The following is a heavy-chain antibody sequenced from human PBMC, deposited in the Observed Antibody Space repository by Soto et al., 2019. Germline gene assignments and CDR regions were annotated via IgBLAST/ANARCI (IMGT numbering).Heavy chain of an antibody. J-gene: IGHJ5*02. CDR2: IYPGDSDT. V-gene: IGHV5-51*01. Sequence: GESLKISCKGSGYSFTSYWIGWVRQMPGKGLEWMGIIYPGDSDTRYSPSFQGQVTISADKSISTAYLQWSSLKASDTAMYYCARGGGITIFDSNWFDPWGQGTLVTVSS. CDR1: GYSFTSYW. CDR3: ARGGGITIFDSNWFDP. D-gene: IGHD3-3*01.